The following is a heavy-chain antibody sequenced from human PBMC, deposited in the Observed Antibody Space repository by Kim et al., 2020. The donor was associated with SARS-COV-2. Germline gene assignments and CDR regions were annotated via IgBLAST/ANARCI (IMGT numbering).Heavy chain of an antibody. D-gene: IGHD2-21*01. J-gene: IGHJ5*02. CDR3: ARDRGRVRTPRFDP. CDR2: ISYDGSNK. V-gene: IGHV3-30-3*01. Sequence: GGSLRLSCAASGFTFSSYAMHWVRQAPGKGLEWVAVISYDGSNKYYADSVKGRFTISRDNSKNTLYLQMNSLRAEDTAVYYCARDRGRVRTPRFDPWGQGTLVTVSS. CDR1: GFTFSSYA.